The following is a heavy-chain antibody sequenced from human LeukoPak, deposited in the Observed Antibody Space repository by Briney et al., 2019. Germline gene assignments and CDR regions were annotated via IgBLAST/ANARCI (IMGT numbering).Heavy chain of an antibody. D-gene: IGHD1-1*01. CDR1: GYTFTSYD. Sequence: ASVKVSCKASGYTFTSYDINWVRQATGQGLEWMGWMSPNSGNTGYAQKFQGRVTMTRNTAISTAYMELSSLRSEDTAVYYCVRPKLERQVSSVWFDPWGQGTLVTVSS. CDR3: VRPKLERQVSSVWFDP. V-gene: IGHV1-8*01. CDR2: MSPNSGNT. J-gene: IGHJ5*02.